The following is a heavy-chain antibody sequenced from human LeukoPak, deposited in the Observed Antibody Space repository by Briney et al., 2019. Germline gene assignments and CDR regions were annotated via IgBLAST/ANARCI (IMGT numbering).Heavy chain of an antibody. V-gene: IGHV3-74*01. CDR3: ARDGVYGGSGYDY. CDR2: INSDGRST. CDR1: GFTFRSYW. J-gene: IGHJ4*02. D-gene: IGHD3-22*01. Sequence: PGGSLRLSCAASGFTFRSYWMHWVRQAPGKGLVWVSRINSDGRSTSYADSVKGRFTISRDNAKNTLYLQMNGLRAEDTALYYCARDGVYGGSGYDYWGQGTRVTVSS.